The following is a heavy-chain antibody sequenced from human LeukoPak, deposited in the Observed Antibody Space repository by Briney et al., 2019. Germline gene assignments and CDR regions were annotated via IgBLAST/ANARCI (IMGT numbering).Heavy chain of an antibody. CDR1: GYTFTEYY. Sequence: ASVKVSCKTSGYTFTEYYIHWVRQAPGHGLEWMGWVNPHSGGTNYAQKFQGRVTMTRDTSISTAYMELSRLRSDDTAVYYCATVPAAAGIFDYWGQGTLVTVSS. D-gene: IGHD6-13*01. J-gene: IGHJ4*02. CDR3: ATVPAAAGIFDY. V-gene: IGHV1-2*02. CDR2: VNPHSGGT.